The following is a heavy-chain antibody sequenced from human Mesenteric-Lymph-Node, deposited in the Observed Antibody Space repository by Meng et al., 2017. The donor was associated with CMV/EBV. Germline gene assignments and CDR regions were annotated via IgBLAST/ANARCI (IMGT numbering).Heavy chain of an antibody. CDR3: ARDGDYYDSSGYNPFDY. D-gene: IGHD3-22*01. J-gene: IGHJ4*02. CDR1: GGSISSSSYY. CDR2: SHYSGST. Sequence: QLQLQEPGPCVVKPSEAPSMTCTGSGGSISSSSYYWGWIRQPPGKGLEWIGSSHYSGSTYYNPSLKSRVTISVDTSKNQFSLKLSSVTAADTAVYYCARDGDYYDSSGYNPFDYWGQGTLVTVSS. V-gene: IGHV4-39*07.